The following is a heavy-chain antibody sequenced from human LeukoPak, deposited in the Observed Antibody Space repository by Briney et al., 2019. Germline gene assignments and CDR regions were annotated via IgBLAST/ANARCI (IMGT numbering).Heavy chain of an antibody. CDR2: INHSGST. J-gene: IGHJ5*02. CDR1: GGSFSGYY. V-gene: IGHV4-34*01. CDR3: VMNVLRYFPFDP. D-gene: IGHD3-9*01. Sequence: PSETLSLTCAVYGGSFSGYYWSWIRQPPGKGLEWIGEINHSGSTNYNPSLKSRVTISVDTSKNQFSLKLSSVTAADTAVYYCVMNVLRYFPFDPWGQGTLVTVSS.